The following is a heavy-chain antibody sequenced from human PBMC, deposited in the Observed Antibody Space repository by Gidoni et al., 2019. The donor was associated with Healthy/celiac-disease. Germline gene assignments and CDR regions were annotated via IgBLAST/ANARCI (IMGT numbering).Heavy chain of an antibody. CDR3: ARDSFYSSGRIRPAWVDWFDP. CDR2: ISSSSSYI. D-gene: IGHD6-19*01. Sequence: EVQLVESGGGLVKPGGSLRLSCAASGFTFSSYSMNWARQAPGKGLEWVSSISSSSSYIYYADSVKGRFTISRDNAKNSLYLQMNSLRAEDTAVYYCARDSFYSSGRIRPAWVDWFDPWGQGTLVTVSS. CDR1: GFTFSSYS. V-gene: IGHV3-21*01. J-gene: IGHJ5*02.